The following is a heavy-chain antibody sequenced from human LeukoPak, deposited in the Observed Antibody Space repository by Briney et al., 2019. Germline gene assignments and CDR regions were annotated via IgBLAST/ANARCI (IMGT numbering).Heavy chain of an antibody. Sequence: GGSLRLSCAASGFTVSSNYMSWVRQAPGKGLEWVSAISGSGGSTYYADSVKGRFTISRDNSKNTLYLQMNSLRAEDTAVYYCANRGTAGDFDYWGQGTLVTVSS. V-gene: IGHV3-23*01. CDR1: GFTVSSNY. J-gene: IGHJ4*02. D-gene: IGHD1-1*01. CDR2: ISGSGGST. CDR3: ANRGTAGDFDY.